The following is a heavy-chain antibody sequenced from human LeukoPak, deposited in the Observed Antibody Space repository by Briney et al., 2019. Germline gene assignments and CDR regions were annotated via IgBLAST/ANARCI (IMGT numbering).Heavy chain of an antibody. CDR2: IWYDGSNE. J-gene: IGHJ4*02. D-gene: IGHD2-8*01. Sequence: GGSLRLSCAAAGFTFTDYSMHWARQVPGKGLEWVAVIWYDGSNEDYADSVKGRFTISRDNSKNTLYLQMNSLRAEDTAVYYCAREMAVWGQGALVTVSP. V-gene: IGHV3-33*08. CDR1: GFTFTDYS. CDR3: AREMAV.